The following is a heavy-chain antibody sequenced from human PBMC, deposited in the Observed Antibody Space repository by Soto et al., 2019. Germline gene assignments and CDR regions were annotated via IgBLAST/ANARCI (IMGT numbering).Heavy chain of an antibody. CDR3: VRDHIWAFDF. V-gene: IGHV3-48*02. Sequence: EVQLVESGGGLVQPGGSLRISCAAPGFTFRDFALNWVRQAPGKGLEWISYISVTRGSIFYADSVKGRFTISRVDGRNLLYLQMNTLRDAELAVYFCVRDHIWAFDFWGRGTMVTVSS. CDR1: GFTFRDFA. CDR2: ISVTRGSI. D-gene: IGHD2-21*01. J-gene: IGHJ3*01.